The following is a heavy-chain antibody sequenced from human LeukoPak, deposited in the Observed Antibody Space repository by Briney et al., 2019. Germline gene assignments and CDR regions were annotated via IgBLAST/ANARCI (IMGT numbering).Heavy chain of an antibody. V-gene: IGHV3-21*01. D-gene: IGHD6-19*01. CDR1: GFTFSSYS. CDR3: ASLAVTYYYYYGMDV. J-gene: IGHJ6*02. CDR2: ISSSSSYI. Sequence: PGGSLRLSCAASGFTFSSYSMNWVRQAPGKGLEWVSSISSSSSYIHYADSVKGRFTISRDNAKNSLYLQMNSLRAEDTAVYYCASLAVTYYYYYGMDVWGQGTTVTVSS.